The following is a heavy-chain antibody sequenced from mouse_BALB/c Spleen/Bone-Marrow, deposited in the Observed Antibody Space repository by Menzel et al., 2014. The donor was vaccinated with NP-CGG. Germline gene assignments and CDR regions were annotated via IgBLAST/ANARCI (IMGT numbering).Heavy chain of an antibody. CDR1: GFNIKDTY. CDR2: IDPANGNI. V-gene: IGHV14-3*02. J-gene: IGHJ3*01. Sequence: EVKLVESGAELVKPGASVKLSCTASGFNIKDTYMHWVKQRPEQGLEWIGRIDPANGNIKYDPKFQGKATITADTSFNTAYLQLSSLTSEDTAVYYCAPHYYGRWFANWGQGTLVTVSA. D-gene: IGHD1-2*01. CDR3: APHYYGRWFAN.